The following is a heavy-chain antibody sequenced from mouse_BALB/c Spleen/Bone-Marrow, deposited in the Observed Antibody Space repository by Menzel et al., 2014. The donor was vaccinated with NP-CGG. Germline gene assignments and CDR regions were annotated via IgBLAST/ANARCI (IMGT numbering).Heavy chain of an antibody. CDR1: GFTFSDYY. Sequence: EVKLMESGGGLVKPGGSLKLSCAASGFTFSDYYMYWVRQTPEKRLEWVATISDGGNYTYYPDSVKGRFTISRDNAKNNLYLQMSRLKSEDTAMYYCAGTWEAMDYWGQGTSVTVSS. J-gene: IGHJ4*01. V-gene: IGHV5-4*02. D-gene: IGHD3-3*01. CDR3: AGTWEAMDY. CDR2: ISDGGNYT.